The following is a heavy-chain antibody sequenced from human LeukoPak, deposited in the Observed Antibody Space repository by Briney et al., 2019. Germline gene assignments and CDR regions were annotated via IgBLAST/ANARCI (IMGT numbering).Heavy chain of an antibody. D-gene: IGHD3-10*01. CDR1: GFTFSSYA. Sequence: GGSLRLSCAASGFTFSSYAMSWVRQAPGKGLEWVSAISGSGGSTYYAASVKGRFTISRDTSKNTLYLQMNSLRAEDTAVYYCAKQLRGVDAFDIWGQGTMVTVSS. CDR2: ISGSGGST. J-gene: IGHJ3*02. V-gene: IGHV3-23*01. CDR3: AKQLRGVDAFDI.